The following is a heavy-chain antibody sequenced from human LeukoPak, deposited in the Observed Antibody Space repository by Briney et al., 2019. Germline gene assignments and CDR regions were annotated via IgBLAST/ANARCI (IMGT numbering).Heavy chain of an antibody. CDR2: ISGDGGST. J-gene: IGHJ4*02. D-gene: IGHD3-10*01. CDR3: SKDITMVRGDIAPFGY. CDR1: GFTFDDYA. V-gene: IGHV3-43*02. Sequence: GGSLRLSCAASGFTFDDYAMHWVRQAPGKGLEWVSLISGDGGSTYYADSVKGRFTISRDNSKNSPYLQMNSLRTEDTAVYYCSKDITMVRGDIAPFGYWGQGTLVTVSS.